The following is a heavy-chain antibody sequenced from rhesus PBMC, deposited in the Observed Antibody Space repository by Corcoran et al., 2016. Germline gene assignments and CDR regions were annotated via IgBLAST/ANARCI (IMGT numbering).Heavy chain of an antibody. J-gene: IGHJ5-2*02. D-gene: IGHD6-25*01. V-gene: IGHV4-127*01. CDR2: NGGISGRT. CDR1: GYSISSGYG. CDR3: ARAPRLRERQLRGNSLDV. Sequence: QVQLQESGPGLVKPSETLSPTCAVSGYSISSGYGWSWIRQHPGKRLVGVGYNGGISGRTNYTPALKGRVTISKDTSKNQFSLKLSSVTAADTAVYYCARAPRLRERQLRGNSLDVWGRGVLVTVSS.